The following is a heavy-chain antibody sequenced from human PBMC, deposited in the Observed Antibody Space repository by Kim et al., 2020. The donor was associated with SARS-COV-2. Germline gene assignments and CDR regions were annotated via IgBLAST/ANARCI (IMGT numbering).Heavy chain of an antibody. CDR2: ISSSSSYI. CDR3: ARGRIAAAGTRGFDY. J-gene: IGHJ4*02. V-gene: IGHV3-21*01. D-gene: IGHD6-13*01. CDR1: GFTFSSYS. Sequence: GGSLRLSCAASGFTFSSYSMNWVRQAPGKGLEWVSSISSSSSYIYYADSVKGRFTISRDNAKNSLYLQMNSLRAEDTAVYYCARGRIAAAGTRGFDYWGQGTLVTVSS.